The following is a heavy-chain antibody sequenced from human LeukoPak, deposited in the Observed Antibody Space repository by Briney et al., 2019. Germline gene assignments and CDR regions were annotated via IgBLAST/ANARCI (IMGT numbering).Heavy chain of an antibody. CDR3: ARVLGRGGYYFDY. CDR2: IYYSGST. Sequence: SETLSLTCTVSGGSISSYYWSWIRQPPGKGLEWIGYIYYSGSTNYNPSLKSRVTISVDTSKNQFSLKLSSVTAADTAVYYCARVLGRGGYYFDYRGQGTLVTVSS. D-gene: IGHD7-27*01. V-gene: IGHV4-59*01. J-gene: IGHJ4*02. CDR1: GGSISSYY.